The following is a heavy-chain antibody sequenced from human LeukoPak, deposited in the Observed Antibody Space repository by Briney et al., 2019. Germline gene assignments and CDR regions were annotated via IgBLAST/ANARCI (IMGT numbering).Heavy chain of an antibody. CDR2: INPNSGGT. CDR3: ARDPPGTTAFDL. V-gene: IGHV1-2*02. J-gene: IGHJ3*01. D-gene: IGHD1-1*01. CDR1: GYTFTGYY. Sequence: ASVKVSCKASGYTFTGYYMHWVRQAPGQGLEWMGWINPNSGGTNYAQKFQGRVTVTRDTSISTAYMEVSRLTSDDTAMFYCARDPPGTTAFDLWGQGTMVTVSS.